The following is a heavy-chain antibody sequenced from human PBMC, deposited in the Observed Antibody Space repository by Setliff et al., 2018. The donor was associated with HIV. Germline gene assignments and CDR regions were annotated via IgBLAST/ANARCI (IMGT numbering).Heavy chain of an antibody. CDR3: AKDHLSGTYYDILTGRRDLHYFDY. D-gene: IGHD3-9*01. CDR2: ISGSGDTI. V-gene: IGHV3-23*01. J-gene: IGHJ4*02. CDR1: GFRFSDYT. Sequence: GGSLRLSCAPSGFRFSDYTMTWVRQAPGKGLECVSGISGSGDTIYYADSVKGRFTISRDNSKNILPLQMNSLRAEDTAVYYCAKDHLSGTYYDILTGRRDLHYFDYGGQGTLVTVSS.